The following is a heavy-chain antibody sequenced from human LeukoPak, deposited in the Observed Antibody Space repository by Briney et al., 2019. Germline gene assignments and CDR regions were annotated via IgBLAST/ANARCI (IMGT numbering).Heavy chain of an antibody. CDR2: IDGSSSHI. J-gene: IGHJ4*02. D-gene: IGHD5-18*01. Sequence: GGTLRLSCAASGFAFSSQAMSWVRQTPGKGLEWVSSIDGSSSHIYYADSVKGRFTISRDNSKNAMYLQVNSLRAEDTAVYYCARGYTYFVSWGQGTLVTVSS. CDR1: GFAFSSQA. CDR3: ARGYTYFVS. V-gene: IGHV3-23*01.